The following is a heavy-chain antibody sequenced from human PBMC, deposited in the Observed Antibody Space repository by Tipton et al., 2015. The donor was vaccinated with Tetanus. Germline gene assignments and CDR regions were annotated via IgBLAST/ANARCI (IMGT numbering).Heavy chain of an antibody. J-gene: IGHJ4*02. CDR1: GFIFSSYG. CDR3: ARAADCSGGSCFSGDFDN. V-gene: IGHV3-33*01. D-gene: IGHD2-15*01. Sequence: CAASGFIFSSYGIHWVRQAPGKGLEWLAVSWYDGTDKYYADSVKGRFTISRDNSKNTLYLQMNSLRAEDTALYYCARAADCSGGSCFSGDFDNWGQGTQVTVSS. CDR2: SWYDGTDK.